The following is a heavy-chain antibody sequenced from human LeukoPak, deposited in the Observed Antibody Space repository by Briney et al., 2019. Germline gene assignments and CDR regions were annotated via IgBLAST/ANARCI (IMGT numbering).Heavy chain of an antibody. CDR3: ARGYGYYDFWSGYSSPFDY. CDR1: GYSFSSHD. J-gene: IGHJ4*02. CDR2: MNPNSGNT. V-gene: IGHV1-8*01. Sequence: GASVKVSCKASGYSFSSHDINWVRQATGQGLEWMGWMNPNSGNTGYAQKFQGRVTITRNTSISTAYMELSSLRSEDTAVYYCARGYGYYDFWSGYSSPFDYWGQGTLVTVSS. D-gene: IGHD3-3*01.